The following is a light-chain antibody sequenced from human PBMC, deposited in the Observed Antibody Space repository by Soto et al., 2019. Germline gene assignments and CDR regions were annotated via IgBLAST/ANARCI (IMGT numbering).Light chain of an antibody. CDR1: SSDIGDYNY. V-gene: IGLV2-14*01. CDR3: SSYSTSTTRLL. J-gene: IGLJ2*01. CDR2: EVT. Sequence: QSALTQPASVSGSPGQSITISCSGTSSDIGDYNYVSWYQQHPGRAPKVIIFEVTDRPSGVSDRFSGSKSGDTASLTISGLQAEDEADYYCSSYSTSTTRLLFGGGTQLTVL.